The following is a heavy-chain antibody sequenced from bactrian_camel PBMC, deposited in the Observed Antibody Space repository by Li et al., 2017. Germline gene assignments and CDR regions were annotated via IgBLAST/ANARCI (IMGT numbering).Heavy chain of an antibody. CDR3: ATRILMEVTASKFVNPPVALV. J-gene: IGHJ6*01. D-gene: IGHD3*01. CDR2: INGGGAGT. V-gene: IGHV3S25*01. CDR1: GFTFSSYR. Sequence: QLVESGGGLVQPGGSLRLSCAASGFTFSSYRMYWVRQAPGKGLEWVSAINGGGAGTYYADSVTGRFTVSRDNAKNTVYLQMNSLNPEDTARYYCATRILMEVTASKFVNPPVALVIGVTGPRSPSP.